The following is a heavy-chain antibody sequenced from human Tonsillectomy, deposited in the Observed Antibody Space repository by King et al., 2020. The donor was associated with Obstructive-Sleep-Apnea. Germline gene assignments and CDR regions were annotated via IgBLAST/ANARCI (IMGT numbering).Heavy chain of an antibody. J-gene: IGHJ4*02. CDR1: GYSISSGYY. V-gene: IGHV4-38-2*02. D-gene: IGHD2/OR15-2a*01. Sequence: VQLQESGPGLVKPSETLSLTCTVSGYSISSGYYWGWIRQPPGKGLEWIGTLYHSGSTYYNPSLKRRVTISLDTSKNQFSLELRSVTAADTAVYYCARLPGDLLSQFDYWGQGILVTVSS. CDR2: LYHSGST. CDR3: ARLPGDLLSQFDY.